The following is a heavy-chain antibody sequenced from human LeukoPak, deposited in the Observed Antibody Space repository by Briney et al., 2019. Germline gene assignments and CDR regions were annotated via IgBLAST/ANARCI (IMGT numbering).Heavy chain of an antibody. CDR3: ARAQPPVRYYYYMDV. J-gene: IGHJ6*03. V-gene: IGHV1-69*05. D-gene: IGHD4-17*01. Sequence: ASVKVSCKASGYTFTGYYMHWVRQAPGQGLEWMGGIIPFFGTANYAQKFQGRVTITTDKSTSTAYMELSSLRSEDTAVYYCARAQPPVRYYYYMDVWGKGTTVTVSS. CDR1: GYTFTGYY. CDR2: IIPFFGTA.